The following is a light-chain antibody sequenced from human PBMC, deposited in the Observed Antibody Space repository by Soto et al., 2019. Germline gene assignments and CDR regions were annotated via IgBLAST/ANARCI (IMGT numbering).Light chain of an antibody. V-gene: IGLV2-8*01. CDR3: SSYVCTNSYV. CDR2: EVS. J-gene: IGLJ1*01. Sequence: QYALTQPPSASGSPGQSVTISCTGTSSDVGGYDYVSWYKQHPGKAPKLMIYEVSKRPSGVPDRFSGSKSGNTAALTVSGLQAEDEADYYCSSYVCTNSYVFGTGTKGTVL. CDR1: SSDVGGYDY.